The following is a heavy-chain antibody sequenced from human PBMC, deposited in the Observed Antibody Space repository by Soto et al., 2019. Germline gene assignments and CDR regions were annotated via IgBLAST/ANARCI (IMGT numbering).Heavy chain of an antibody. J-gene: IGHJ4*02. CDR2: IYYSGST. CDR3: ARSGVTRIVGATTIRDYFDY. D-gene: IGHD1-26*01. CDR1: GGSVSSGSYY. V-gene: IGHV4-61*01. Sequence: SETLSLTCTVSGGSVSSGSYYWSWIRQPPGKGLEWIGYIYYSGSTNYNPSLKSRVTISVDTSKNQFSLKLSSVTAAETAVYYCARSGVTRIVGATTIRDYFDYWGQGTLVTVSS.